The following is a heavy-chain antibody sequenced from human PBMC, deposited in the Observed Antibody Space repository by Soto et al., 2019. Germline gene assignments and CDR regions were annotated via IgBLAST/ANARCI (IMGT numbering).Heavy chain of an antibody. Sequence: EVQLVESGGGLVQPGGSLRLSCAASGFTFGNYWMTWVRQAPGKGLEWVANIKGDGSAKSYLDSVRGRFTVSRDNVENSLFLQMNILRAEDTALYYCARDVSPGSSGYYLEAFDIWGQGTMVTVS. D-gene: IGHD6-25*01. CDR2: IKGDGSAK. CDR3: ARDVSPGSSGYYLEAFDI. J-gene: IGHJ3*02. V-gene: IGHV3-7*05. CDR1: GFTFGNYW.